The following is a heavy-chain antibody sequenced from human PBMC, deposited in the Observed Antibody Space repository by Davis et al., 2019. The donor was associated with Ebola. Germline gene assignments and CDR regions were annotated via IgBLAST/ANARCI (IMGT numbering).Heavy chain of an antibody. D-gene: IGHD3-10*01. V-gene: IGHV3-23*01. J-gene: IGHJ4*02. CDR3: AKDLTSYYGSGDFFDY. CDR1: GFLFSSYA. CDR2: ISASGGAT. Sequence: PGGSLRPSCAASGFLFSSYAMSWVRQAPGRGLEWVSSISASGGATFYAESVKGRIVMSRDNSNDTLYLRMNNLRAEDTAIYYCAKDLTSYYGSGDFFDYWGQGILVTVSS.